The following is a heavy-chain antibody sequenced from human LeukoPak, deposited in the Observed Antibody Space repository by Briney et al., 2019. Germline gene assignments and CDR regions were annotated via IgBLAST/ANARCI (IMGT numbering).Heavy chain of an antibody. CDR2: ISSSSSTI. Sequence: PGRSLRLSCAASGFTFSSYEMNWVRQAPGKGLEWVSYISSSSSTIYYADSVKGRFTISRDNAKNSLFLQMNSLRDEDTAMYYCARASGDGRRAFDLWGQGTMVPVSS. CDR1: GFTFSSYE. J-gene: IGHJ3*01. V-gene: IGHV3-48*02. CDR3: ARASGDGRRAFDL. D-gene: IGHD7-27*01.